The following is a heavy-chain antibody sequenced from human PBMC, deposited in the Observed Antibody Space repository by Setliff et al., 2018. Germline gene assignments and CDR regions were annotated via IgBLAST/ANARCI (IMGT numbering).Heavy chain of an antibody. J-gene: IGHJ6*03. CDR1: GGSIDSGDYY. CDR3: ARDNRARHYMDV. Sequence: SETLSLTCTVSGGSIDSGDYYWNWIRQPPGKGLEWIGYILFSGDTYYNPSLNSRVTISADTSKNQFSLNLSSVTAADTAVYYCARDNRARHYMDVWGKGTTVTVSS. CDR2: ILFSGDT. V-gene: IGHV4-30-4*08. D-gene: IGHD3-10*01.